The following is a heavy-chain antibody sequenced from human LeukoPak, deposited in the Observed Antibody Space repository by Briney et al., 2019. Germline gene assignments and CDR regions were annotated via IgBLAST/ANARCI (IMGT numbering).Heavy chain of an antibody. CDR3: ARETYYDSSGYFSPAKDY. Sequence: PGGSLRLSCAASGFTFSSYSMNWVRRAPGKGLEWVSYISSSSSTIYYADSVKGRFTISRDNAKNSLYLQMNSLRAEDTAVYYCARETYYDSSGYFSPAKDYWGQGTLVTVSS. V-gene: IGHV3-48*01. CDR2: ISSSSSTI. D-gene: IGHD3-22*01. J-gene: IGHJ4*02. CDR1: GFTFSSYS.